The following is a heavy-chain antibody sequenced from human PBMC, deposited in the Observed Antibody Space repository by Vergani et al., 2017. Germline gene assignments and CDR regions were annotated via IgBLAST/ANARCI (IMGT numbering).Heavy chain of an antibody. CDR1: GYTFTYRY. CDR2: ITPFNGNT. Sequence: QMQLVQSGAEVKKTGSSVKVSCKASGYTFTYRYLHWVRQAPGQALEWMGWITPFNGNTNYAQKFQGRVTITADESTSTAYMELSSLRSEDTAVYYCARMEVLWFEELLSFDYWGQGTLVTVSS. J-gene: IGHJ4*02. D-gene: IGHD3-10*01. V-gene: IGHV1-45*02. CDR3: ARMEVLWFEELLSFDY.